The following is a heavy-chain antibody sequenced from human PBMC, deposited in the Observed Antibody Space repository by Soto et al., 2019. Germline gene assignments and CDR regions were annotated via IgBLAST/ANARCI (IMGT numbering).Heavy chain of an antibody. V-gene: IGHV4-31*03. J-gene: IGHJ4*02. CDR2: IYYSGST. CDR3: ARMIWGNSSGYYSFDY. CDR1: GGSISSGGYY. D-gene: IGHD3-22*01. Sequence: QVQLQESGPGLVKPSQTLSLTCTVSGGSISSGGYYWSWIRQHPGKGLEWIGYIYYSGSTYYNPSLKSRVTISVDTSKNQFSLKLSSVTAADTAVYYCARMIWGNSSGYYSFDYWGQGTLVTVSS.